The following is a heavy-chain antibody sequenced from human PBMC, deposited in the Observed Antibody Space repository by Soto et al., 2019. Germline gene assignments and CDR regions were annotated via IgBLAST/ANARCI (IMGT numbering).Heavy chain of an antibody. V-gene: IGHV3-11*06. CDR1: GFPFSDYY. Sequence: GSLRLSCEASGFPFSDYYMSWMRQAPGKGLEWLAYISGGSDYTNSAQSVKGRFTISRDNARASLFLQMDDLRVDDTAMYYCARDLASSSTNYFDSWGQGTLVTVSS. J-gene: IGHJ4*02. CDR3: ARDLASSSTNYFDS. CDR2: ISGGSDYT. D-gene: IGHD2-8*01.